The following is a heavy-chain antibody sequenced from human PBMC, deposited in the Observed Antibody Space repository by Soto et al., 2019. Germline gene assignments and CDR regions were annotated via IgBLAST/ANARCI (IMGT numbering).Heavy chain of an antibody. D-gene: IGHD2-2*02. V-gene: IGHV4-61*08. J-gene: IGHJ6*02. Sequence: SETLSLTCTVSGGSISSGGYYWGWIRQHPGKGLEWIGYIYYSGSTNYNPSLKSRVTISVDTSKNQFSLKLSSVTAADTAVYYCARDKVVPAAITGWYYYGMDVWGQGTTVTVSS. CDR1: GGSISSGGYY. CDR3: ARDKVVPAAITGWYYYGMDV. CDR2: IYYSGST.